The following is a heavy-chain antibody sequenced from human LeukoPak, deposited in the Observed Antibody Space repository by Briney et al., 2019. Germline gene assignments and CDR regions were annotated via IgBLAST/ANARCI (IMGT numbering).Heavy chain of an antibody. J-gene: IGHJ4*02. D-gene: IGHD3-10*01. Sequence: QPGGSLRLSCAASGFTVSSNYMSWVRQAPGKGLEWVSVIYSGGTTYYADSVKGRFTISRDNSKNTLYLQMNSLRAEDTAVYYCAKGSMVGVLCCFDYWGQGTLVTVSS. CDR2: IYSGGTT. CDR1: GFTVSSNY. CDR3: AKGSMVGVLCCFDY. V-gene: IGHV3-53*01.